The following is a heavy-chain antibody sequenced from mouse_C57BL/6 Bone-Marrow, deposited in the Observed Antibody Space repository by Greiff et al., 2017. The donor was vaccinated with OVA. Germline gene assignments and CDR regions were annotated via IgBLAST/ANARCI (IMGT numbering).Heavy chain of an antibody. Sequence: VQLQQSGAELARPGASVKLSCKASGYTFTSYGISWVKQRTGQGLEWIGEIYPRSGNTYYNEEFKGKATLTADKSSSTAYMELRSLTSEDSAVYFCARKRQLRLGDYWGQGTTLTVSS. CDR1: GYTFTSYG. V-gene: IGHV1-81*01. CDR3: ARKRQLRLGDY. CDR2: IYPRSGNT. J-gene: IGHJ2*01. D-gene: IGHD3-2*02.